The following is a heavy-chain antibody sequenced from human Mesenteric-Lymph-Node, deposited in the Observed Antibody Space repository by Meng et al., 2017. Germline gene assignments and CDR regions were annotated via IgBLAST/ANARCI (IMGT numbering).Heavy chain of an antibody. V-gene: IGHV4-59*12. CDR1: NGSISSSS. CDR3: ARAVGDTSGYWLVY. CDR2: IYGSGST. J-gene: IGHJ4*02. D-gene: IGHD3-22*01. Sequence: HVHLEESGPGQVKASGAGSLTCTVSNGSISSSSWSWFRQPPGKGLEWIAWIYGSGSTSYNPSLRSRVTISVDTSENQFSLKLTSVPAADTAVYYCARAVGDTSGYWLVYWGQGTLVTVSS.